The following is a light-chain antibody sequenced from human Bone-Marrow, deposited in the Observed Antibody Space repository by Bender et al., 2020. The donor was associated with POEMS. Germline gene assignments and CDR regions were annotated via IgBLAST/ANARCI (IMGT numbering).Light chain of an antibody. V-gene: IGLV1-44*01. J-gene: IGLJ1*01. CDR3: CSYAGSYTYV. Sequence: QSVLTQPPSVSGTPGQRVTISCSGSGSNIGGYPVNWYQQLPGTAPRLLIYTNNERPSGVPDRFSGSKSGNTASLTISGLQAEDEADYYCCSYAGSYTYVFGTGTKVTVL. CDR1: GSNIGGYP. CDR2: TNN.